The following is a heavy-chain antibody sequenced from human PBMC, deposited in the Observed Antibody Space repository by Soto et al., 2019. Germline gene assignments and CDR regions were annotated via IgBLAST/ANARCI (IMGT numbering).Heavy chain of an antibody. J-gene: IGHJ4*02. CDR2: IYYSGST. CDR3: ARARTERAGLRGFAL. CDR1: GSSISSYY. Sequence: SETLSLTCTVSGSSISSYYWSWLRQPPGKGLEWIGYIYYSGSTNYNPSLQSRVTIPVDTSKNQFSLKLSSVTAADTAVYCCARARTERAGLRGFALWGQGTLVTVS. V-gene: IGHV4-59*01. D-gene: IGHD1-1*01.